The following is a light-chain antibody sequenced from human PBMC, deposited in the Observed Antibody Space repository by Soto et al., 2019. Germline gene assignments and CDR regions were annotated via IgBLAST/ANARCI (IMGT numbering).Light chain of an antibody. J-gene: IGKJ1*01. V-gene: IGKV3-20*01. Sequence: EIVLPQYPGTLSLSPGERATLSCRASQSVSNNYLAWYQQKPGQAPRLLIYGASNRATGIPDRFSGSGSGTDFALTISRLEPEDFAVYYCQQYGSSGTFGQGTKVDIK. CDR3: QQYGSSGT. CDR1: QSVSNNY. CDR2: GAS.